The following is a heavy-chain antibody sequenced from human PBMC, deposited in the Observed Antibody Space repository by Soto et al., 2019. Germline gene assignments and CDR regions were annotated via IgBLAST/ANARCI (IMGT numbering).Heavy chain of an antibody. CDR1: GYTFTSYG. D-gene: IGHD1-1*01. Sequence: QVHLVQSGAEVKKPGASVKVSCKASGYTFTSYGITWVRQAPGQGLEWMGWISAHNGNKDYAQKLQGRVIVTRDTSTSTAYMELRSLRSDDTAVYYCARGRYGDYWGQGARVTVSS. CDR2: ISAHNGNK. J-gene: IGHJ4*02. CDR3: ARGRYGDY. V-gene: IGHV1-18*01.